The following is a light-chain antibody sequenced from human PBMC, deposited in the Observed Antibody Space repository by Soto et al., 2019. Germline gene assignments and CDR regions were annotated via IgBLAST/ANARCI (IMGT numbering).Light chain of an antibody. CDR2: DAS. J-gene: IGKJ3*01. Sequence: DIQMTQSPSTLSASVGDRVTITCRASQSISSWLAWYQQQPGKAPKLLIYDASSLESGVPSRFSGSGSGTDFTLTISSLQPEDFGTYYCQQLRSYISFGPGTKVDIK. CDR1: QSISSW. CDR3: QQLRSYIS. V-gene: IGKV1-5*01.